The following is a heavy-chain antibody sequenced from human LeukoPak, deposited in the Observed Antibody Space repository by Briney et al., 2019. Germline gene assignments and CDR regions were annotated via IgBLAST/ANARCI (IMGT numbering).Heavy chain of an antibody. CDR3: ARVQYQLLSFDY. V-gene: IGHV3-7*01. Sequence: PGGSLRLSCAASWLTFSSYWMSWVRQAPGEGLEWVANIKQDGSEKYYGDSVKGRFTISRDNAKNSMYLQMNSLRAEDTAVYYCARVQYQLLSFDYWGQGTLVTVSS. CDR2: IKQDGSEK. CDR1: WLTFSSYW. J-gene: IGHJ4*02. D-gene: IGHD2-2*01.